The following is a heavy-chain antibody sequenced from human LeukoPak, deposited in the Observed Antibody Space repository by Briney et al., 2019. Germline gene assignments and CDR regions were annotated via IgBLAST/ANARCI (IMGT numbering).Heavy chain of an antibody. J-gene: IGHJ3*02. V-gene: IGHV4-34*01. CDR3: ARFYFDSAPAAFDI. D-gene: IGHD3-22*01. CDR2: IHQSGRT. CDR1: GGSFSGYY. Sequence: PSETLSLTCALYGGSFSGYYWTWVGQPPGKGLEWIGEIHQSGRTNYNPSLKSRVTISVDTSKNQFSLNLNSVTAADTAVYYCARFYFDSAPAAFDIWGQGTTVTVSS.